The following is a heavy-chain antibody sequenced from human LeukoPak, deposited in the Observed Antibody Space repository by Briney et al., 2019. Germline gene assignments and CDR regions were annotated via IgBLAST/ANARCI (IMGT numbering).Heavy chain of an antibody. CDR1: GGSISSISYY. CDR2: IYYTGST. CDR3: ARGVLLWFGELWDY. V-gene: IGHV4-39*01. D-gene: IGHD3-10*01. Sequence: SETLSLTCTISGGSISSISYYWGWIRQPPGKGLEWIGSIYYTGSTYYNPSLKSRVTVSVDTSKNQFSLNLRSVTAADTAVYYCARGVLLWFGELWDYWGQGTLVTVSS. J-gene: IGHJ4*02.